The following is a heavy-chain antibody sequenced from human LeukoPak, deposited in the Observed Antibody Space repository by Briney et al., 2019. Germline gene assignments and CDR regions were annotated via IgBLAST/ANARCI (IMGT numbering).Heavy chain of an antibody. CDR3: ARVDPEWVVVVAATY. D-gene: IGHD2-15*01. J-gene: IGHJ4*02. Sequence: PGGSLRLSCAASGFTLSSYAMTWVRQAPGRGLEWVSSVDGGGGGTYYADSVRGRFTISRDNSKNTLYLQMNSLRTEDTAMYYCARVDPEWVVVVAATYWGQGTLVTVSS. V-gene: IGHV3-23*01. CDR1: GFTLSSYA. CDR2: VDGGGGGT.